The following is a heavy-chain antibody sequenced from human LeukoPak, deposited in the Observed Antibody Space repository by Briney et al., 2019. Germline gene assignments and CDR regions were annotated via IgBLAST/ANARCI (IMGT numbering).Heavy chain of an antibody. V-gene: IGHV4-39*02. J-gene: IGHJ4*02. Sequence: SETLSLTCAVYGGSFSGYYWGWIRQPPGKGLEWIGSIYYSGSTYYNPSLKSRVTISVDTSKNQFSLKLSSVSAEDTALYYCARERLGGSYYRPVDYWGQGTLVTVSS. CDR1: GGSFSGYY. CDR3: ARERLGGSYYRPVDY. CDR2: IYYSGST. D-gene: IGHD1-26*01.